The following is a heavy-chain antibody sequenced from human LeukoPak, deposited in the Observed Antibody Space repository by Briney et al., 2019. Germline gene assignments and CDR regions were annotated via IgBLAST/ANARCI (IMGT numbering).Heavy chain of an antibody. D-gene: IGHD5-18*01. V-gene: IGHV3-21*04. J-gene: IGHJ2*01. CDR2: ISSRGRYI. CDR3: ANSPGYFDL. Sequence: PGGSLRLSCVASGFSFTDYSITWVRQAPGRGLEWVAAISSRGRYIYYADSMEGRFTISRDNAKNSLYLQMNSLRADDTAVYYCANSPGYFDLWGRGTLVTVSS. CDR1: GFSFTDYS.